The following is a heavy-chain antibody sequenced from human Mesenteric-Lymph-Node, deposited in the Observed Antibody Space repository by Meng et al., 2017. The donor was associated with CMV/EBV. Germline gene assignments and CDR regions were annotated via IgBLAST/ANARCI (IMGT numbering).Heavy chain of an antibody. CDR3: ARGGSLRAYDSSGYYGCDY. CDR2: INPSGGST. Sequence: TFTSYYMHWVRQAPGQGLEWMGIINPSGGSTSYAQKFQGRVTMTRDTSTSTVYMELSSLRSGDTAVYYCARGGSLRAYDSSGYYGCDYWGQGTLVTVSS. D-gene: IGHD3-22*01. J-gene: IGHJ4*02. CDR1: TFTSYY. V-gene: IGHV1-46*01.